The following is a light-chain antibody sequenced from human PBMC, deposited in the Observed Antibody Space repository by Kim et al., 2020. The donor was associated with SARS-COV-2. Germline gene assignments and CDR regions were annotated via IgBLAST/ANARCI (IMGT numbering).Light chain of an antibody. Sequence: GQSVTLSCSGSSSNIGGNYVYWYQHLPGTAPKLLLYRNNQRPSGVPDRFSGSKSGTSASLAISGLRPEDDAEYYCATWDDRLIGWVFGGGTKVTVL. CDR2: RNN. CDR1: SSNIGGNY. CDR3: ATWDDRLIGWV. V-gene: IGLV1-47*01. J-gene: IGLJ3*02.